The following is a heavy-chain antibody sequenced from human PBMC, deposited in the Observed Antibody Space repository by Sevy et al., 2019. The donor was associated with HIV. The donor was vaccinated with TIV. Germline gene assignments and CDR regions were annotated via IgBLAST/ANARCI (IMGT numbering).Heavy chain of an antibody. D-gene: IGHD6-13*01. Sequence: GGSLRLSCAASGFIFNTQAMTWVRQAPGKGLEWVSSITSTGLNTFHANSVKGRFTISRDNSTSTVYLQMNSLRAEDTALYYCARGWPINFWSQGTLVTVSS. CDR3: ARGWPINF. V-gene: IGHV3-23*01. CDR2: ITSTGLNT. CDR1: GFIFNTQA. J-gene: IGHJ4*02.